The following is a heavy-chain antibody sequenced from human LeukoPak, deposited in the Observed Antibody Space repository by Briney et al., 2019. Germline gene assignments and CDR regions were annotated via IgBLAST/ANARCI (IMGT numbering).Heavy chain of an antibody. CDR2: IYFSGAT. CDR3: ARVGPYGSGSYLRHYYYYYMDV. D-gene: IGHD3-10*01. V-gene: IGHV4-59*12. CDR1: GDSIISYY. J-gene: IGHJ6*03. Sequence: SETLSLTCTVSGDSIISYYWTWIRQSPGKGLEWIGHIYFSGATYYNPSLNSRVTISIDKSKSQFSLKLSSVTAADTAVYYCARVGPYGSGSYLRHYYYYYMDVWGKGTTVTVSS.